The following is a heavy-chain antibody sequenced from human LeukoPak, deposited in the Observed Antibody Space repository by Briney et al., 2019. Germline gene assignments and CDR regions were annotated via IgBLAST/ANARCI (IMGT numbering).Heavy chain of an antibody. Sequence: ASVKVSCKASGYTFTSYGISWVRQAPGQGLEWMGWISAYNGNTNYAQKLQGRVTMTTDTSTSTAYMELRSLRSDDTAVYYCARDRGYYYDSSGYYESLPSDYWGQGTLVIVSS. CDR1: GYTFTSYG. V-gene: IGHV1-18*01. CDR3: ARDRGYYYDSSGYYESLPSDY. D-gene: IGHD3-22*01. J-gene: IGHJ4*02. CDR2: ISAYNGNT.